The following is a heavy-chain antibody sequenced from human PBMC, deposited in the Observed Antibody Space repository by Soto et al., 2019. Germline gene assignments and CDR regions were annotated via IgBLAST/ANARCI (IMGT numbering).Heavy chain of an antibody. V-gene: IGHV3-23*01. Sequence: GGTLSLSCTASGSPFGENAMSWVWQAPGKGRLWLSGIGGSAATTYYAVFVRGRFTISRYNSKNTLYPQLKSLRGEGSASYYCAKEDTSCGSLDYWGQGALVTVSS. CDR2: IGGSAATT. CDR3: AKEDTSCGSLDY. J-gene: IGHJ4*02. CDR1: GSPFGENA. D-gene: IGHD6-19*01.